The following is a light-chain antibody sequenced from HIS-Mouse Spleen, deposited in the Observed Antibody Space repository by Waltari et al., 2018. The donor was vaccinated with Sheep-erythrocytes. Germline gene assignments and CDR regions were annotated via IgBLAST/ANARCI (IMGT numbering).Light chain of an antibody. V-gene: IGLV2-14*03. CDR3: SSYTSSSTLVV. J-gene: IGLJ2*01. CDR2: DVS. Sequence: QSALTQPASVSGSPGQSITISCTAPSRYVGAYNYVSRYQQHPGKAPNLMIYDVSNRPSGVSNRFSGSKSGNTASLTISGLQAEDEADYYCSSYTSSSTLVVFGGGTKLTVL. CDR1: SRYVGAYNY.